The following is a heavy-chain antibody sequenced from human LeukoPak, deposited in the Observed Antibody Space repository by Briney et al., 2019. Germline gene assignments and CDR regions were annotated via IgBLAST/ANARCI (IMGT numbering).Heavy chain of an antibody. V-gene: IGHV4-59*12. CDR3: ARLTTVTTGDY. CDR2: IYYSGST. J-gene: IGHJ4*02. Sequence: SETLSLTCTVSGGSISSYYWSWIRQPSGKGLEWIGYIYYSGSTNYNPSLKSRVTISVDKSKNQFSLKLSSVTAADTAVYYCARLTTVTTGDYWGQGTLVTVSS. CDR1: GGSISSYY. D-gene: IGHD4-17*01.